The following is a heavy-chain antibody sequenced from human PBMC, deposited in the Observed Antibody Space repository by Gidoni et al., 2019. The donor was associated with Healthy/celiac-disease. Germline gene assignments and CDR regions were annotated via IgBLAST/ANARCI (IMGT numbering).Heavy chain of an antibody. Sequence: QGHLVESGGGLVKPGGSRRLSCTPPGFPFSDYYISWIRQAPGKGLEWISYTSGSSDYTNYADSVRGRFTISRDNSKNSLYLQMNSLRAEDTAVYYCARGRIHTSSWSDYWGRGTLVTVSS. CDR1: GFPFSDYY. CDR2: TSGSSDYT. CDR3: ARGRIHTSSWSDY. V-gene: IGHV3-11*05. J-gene: IGHJ4*02. D-gene: IGHD6-13*01.